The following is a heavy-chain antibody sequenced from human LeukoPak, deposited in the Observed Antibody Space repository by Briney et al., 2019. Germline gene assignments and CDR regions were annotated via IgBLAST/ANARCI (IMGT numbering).Heavy chain of an antibody. V-gene: IGHV3-23*01. J-gene: IGHJ4*02. CDR2: LRGDGET. D-gene: IGHD3-3*01. CDR1: GFTFSSYA. Sequence: GSLRLSCAASGFTFSSYAMSWVRQAPARGLEWVSSLRGDGETFYADSVKGRFTLSRDGSRNTVYLQMNNLRVEDTAVYFCAKASWVSSADAVLWGQGTLVTVSS. CDR3: AKASWVSSADAVL.